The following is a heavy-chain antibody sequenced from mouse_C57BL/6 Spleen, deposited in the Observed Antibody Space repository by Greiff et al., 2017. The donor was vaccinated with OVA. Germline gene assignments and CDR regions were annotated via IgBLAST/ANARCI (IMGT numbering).Heavy chain of an antibody. CDR3: ARGGGTPYYYAMDY. CDR2: IDPSDSYT. D-gene: IGHD3-3*01. CDR1: GYTFTSYW. J-gene: IGHJ4*01. Sequence: VKLQQPGAELVMPGASVKLSCKASGYTFTSYWMHWVKQRPGQGLEWIGEIDPSDSYTNYNQKFKGKSTLTVDKSSSTAYMQLSSLTSEDSAVYYCARGGGTPYYYAMDYWGQGTSVTVSS. V-gene: IGHV1-69*01.